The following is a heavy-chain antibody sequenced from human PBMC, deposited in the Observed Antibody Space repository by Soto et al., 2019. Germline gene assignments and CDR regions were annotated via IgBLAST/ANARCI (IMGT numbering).Heavy chain of an antibody. V-gene: IGHV4-59*01. J-gene: IGHJ5*02. CDR2: IYHLGDT. CDR1: GGSLRTYY. D-gene: IGHD3-22*01. CDR3: ARGGGLRSYDDTGYYTNWLDP. Sequence: PSETLSLTCTVSGGSLRTYYWSWIRQPPGKGLEWIGYIYHLGDTEYNPSLKSRATLSIDTSNTRFSLKLTSVTAADTAVYYCARGGGLRSYDDTGYYTNWLDPWGQGTLVTVSS.